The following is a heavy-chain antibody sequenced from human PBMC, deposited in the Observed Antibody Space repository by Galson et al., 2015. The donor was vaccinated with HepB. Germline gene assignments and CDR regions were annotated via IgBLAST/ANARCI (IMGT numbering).Heavy chain of an antibody. D-gene: IGHD2-2*01. J-gene: IGHJ4*02. V-gene: IGHV3-53*01. CDR1: GFTVSSSY. CDR3: ARDFCSSTSCYYYYFDY. CDR2: IYSGGST. Sequence: SLRLSCAASGFTVSSSYMSWVRQAPGKGLEWVSVIYSGGSTYYADSVQGRFTISRHISENTLDLQMNSLRAEDTAVYYCARDFCSSTSCYYYYFDYWGQGTLVTVSS.